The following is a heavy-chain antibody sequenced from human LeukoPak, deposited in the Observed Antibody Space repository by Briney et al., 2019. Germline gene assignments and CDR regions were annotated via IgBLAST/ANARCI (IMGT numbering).Heavy chain of an antibody. J-gene: IGHJ4*02. CDR1: GFTFSTYA. D-gene: IGHD6-19*01. CDR3: VKDPHSSGRYYFDY. Sequence: GGSLRLSCSASGFTFSTYAMHWVRQAPGKGLEDVSGISSNGGRTYYADSVKGRFTISRDNSKDTMYVQMSTLRVEDTAVYYCVKDPHSSGRYYFDYWGQGTLVTVSS. CDR2: ISSNGGRT. V-gene: IGHV3-64*05.